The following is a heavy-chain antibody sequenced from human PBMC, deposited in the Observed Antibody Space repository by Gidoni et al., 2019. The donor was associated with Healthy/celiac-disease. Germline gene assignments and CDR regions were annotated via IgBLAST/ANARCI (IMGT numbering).Heavy chain of an antibody. CDR2: IWYDGSNK. CDR1: GFTSSTYG. D-gene: IGHD6-19*01. V-gene: IGHV3-33*01. Sequence: QVQPVEPVGGVVQPGRSLRLSCVASGFTSSTYGMHWVRQAPGKGLEWVAVIWYDGSNKYYADSVKDRFAISRDNSKNTLYLQMNSLRAEDTAVYYCAREYSSGWYGYYYYYMDVWGKGTTVTVSS. J-gene: IGHJ6*03. CDR3: AREYSSGWYGYYYYYMDV.